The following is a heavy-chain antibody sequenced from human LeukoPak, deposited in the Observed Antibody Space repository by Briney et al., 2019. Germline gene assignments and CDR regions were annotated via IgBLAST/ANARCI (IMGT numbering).Heavy chain of an antibody. CDR3: AHSPNRIMVRGAITVSYFDY. J-gene: IGHJ4*02. CDR2: IYWNDDK. Sequence: SGPTLVNPTQTLTLTCTFSGFSLSTSGVGVGWIRQPPGKALEWLALIYWNDDKRYSPSLKSRLTITKDTSKNQVVLTMTNMDPVDTATYYCAHSPNRIMVRGAITVSYFDYWGQGTLVTVSS. D-gene: IGHD3-10*01. V-gene: IGHV2-5*01. CDR1: GFSLSTSGVG.